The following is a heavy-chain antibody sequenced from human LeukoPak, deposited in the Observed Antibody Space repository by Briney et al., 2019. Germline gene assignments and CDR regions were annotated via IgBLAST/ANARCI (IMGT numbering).Heavy chain of an antibody. J-gene: IGHJ4*02. CDR1: GGSISSGGYY. V-gene: IGHV4-31*03. Sequence: SQTLSLTCTVSGGSISSGGYYWSWIRQHPGKGLEWIGYICYSGSTYYNPSLKSRVTISVDTSKNQFSLKLSSVTAADTAVYYCAREGYYDSSGYYYFDYWGQGTLVTVSS. CDR2: ICYSGST. CDR3: AREGYYDSSGYYYFDY. D-gene: IGHD3-22*01.